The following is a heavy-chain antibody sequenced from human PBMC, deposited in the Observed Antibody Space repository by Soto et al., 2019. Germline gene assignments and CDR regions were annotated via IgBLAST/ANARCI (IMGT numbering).Heavy chain of an antibody. Sequence: QMQLQQSGAGPLKPSEPLSLSCLVQGGSTTGYWWPWIRQSPGKVLEWIGEVQHTGNANYNPSLKGRVTLSVDTSKYQLYLTLTSVTAAHPAVYYCARPRGPRVSYRFVWYCVPWGRGTLVTVSS. D-gene: IGHD1-26*01. CDR1: GGSTTGYW. CDR2: VQHTGNA. V-gene: IGHV4-34*01. CDR3: ARPRGPRVSYRFVWYCVP. J-gene: IGHJ2*01.